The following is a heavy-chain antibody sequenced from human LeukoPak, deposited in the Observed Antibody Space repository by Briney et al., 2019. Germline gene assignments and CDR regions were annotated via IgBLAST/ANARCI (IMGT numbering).Heavy chain of an antibody. J-gene: IGHJ4*02. CDR1: GGSISSYY. CDR3: ARDKRAPVIAGDY. Sequence: SETLSLTCTVSGGSISSYYWSWIRQPAGKGLEWIGRIYTSGSTNYNPSLKSRVTMSVDTSKNQFSLKRSSASAPNTAVYYCARDKRAPVIAGDYWGQGTLVTVSS. D-gene: IGHD6-13*01. V-gene: IGHV4-4*07. CDR2: IYTSGST.